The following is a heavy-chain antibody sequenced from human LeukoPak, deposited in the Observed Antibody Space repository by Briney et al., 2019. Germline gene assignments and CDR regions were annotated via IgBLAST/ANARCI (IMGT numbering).Heavy chain of an antibody. J-gene: IGHJ5*02. D-gene: IGHD2-2*01. CDR1: GYTFTSYY. CDR3: ARELGYCSSTSCYAQMNWFDP. Sequence: ASVKVSCKASGYTFTSYYMHWVRQAPGQGLEWMGIINPSGGSTSYAQKFQGRVTMTRDMSTSTVYMELSSLRSEDTAVYYCARELGYCSSTSCYAQMNWFDPWGQGTLVTVSS. V-gene: IGHV1-46*01. CDR2: INPSGGST.